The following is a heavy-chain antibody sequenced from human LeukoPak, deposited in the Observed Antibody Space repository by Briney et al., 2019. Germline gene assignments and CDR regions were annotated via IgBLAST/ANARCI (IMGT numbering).Heavy chain of an antibody. Sequence: SETLSLTCAVYGGSFSGYYLSWIRQSPGKGLEWIGEINDSGSTNYNPSLKSRVTISIDTSKSQFSLNLRSVTAADTAIYYCATGGRRVPNWVDPWGQGTLVTVSS. V-gene: IGHV4-34*01. J-gene: IGHJ5*02. CDR3: ATGGRRVPNWVDP. CDR1: GGSFSGYY. CDR2: INDSGST. D-gene: IGHD2-2*01.